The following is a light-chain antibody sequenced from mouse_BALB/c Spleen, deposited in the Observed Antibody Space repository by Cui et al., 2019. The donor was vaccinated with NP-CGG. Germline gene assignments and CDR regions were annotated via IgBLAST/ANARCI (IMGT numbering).Light chain of an antibody. J-gene: IGLJ1*01. V-gene: IGLV1*01. CDR3: ALWYSNHWV. Sequence: QAVVTNDPVLTTSPGETVTLTSRSSTGAVSTSNYANWVQEKPDHLFTGLIGGTNNRAPGVPARFSGSLIGDKAALTITGAQTEDEAIYFCALWYSNHWVFGGGTKLTVL. CDR1: TGAVSTSNY. CDR2: GTN.